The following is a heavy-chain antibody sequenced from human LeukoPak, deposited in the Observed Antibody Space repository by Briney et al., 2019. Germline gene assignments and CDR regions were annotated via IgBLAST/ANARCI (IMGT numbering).Heavy chain of an antibody. V-gene: IGHV1-18*01. D-gene: IGHD2-2*01. CDR2: ISAYNGNT. CDR1: GYTFTSYG. CDR3: ARDGYSAIGNNYYYYGMDV. J-gene: IGHJ6*02. Sequence: ASVKVSCKASGYTFTSYGISWVRQAPGQGLEWMGWISAYNGNTNYAQKLQGRVTMTTDTSTSTVYMELRSLRSDDTAVYYCARDGYSAIGNNYYYYGMDVWGQGTTVTVSS.